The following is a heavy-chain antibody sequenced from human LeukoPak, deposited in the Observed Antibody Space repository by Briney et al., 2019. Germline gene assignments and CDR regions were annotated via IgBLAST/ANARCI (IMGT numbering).Heavy chain of an antibody. CDR3: ARDGARYCSGGSCYRYFQH. J-gene: IGHJ1*01. D-gene: IGHD2-15*01. CDR1: GFTFSGNW. Sequence: PGGSLRLSCADPGFTFSGNWMSWVRQSPGKGLVWVSHISTDGSIIRYGDSVKGRFTISRDNSKNTLYLQMNSLRAEDTAVYYCARDGARYCSGGSCYRYFQHWGQGTLVTVSS. CDR2: ISTDGSII. V-gene: IGHV3-74*01.